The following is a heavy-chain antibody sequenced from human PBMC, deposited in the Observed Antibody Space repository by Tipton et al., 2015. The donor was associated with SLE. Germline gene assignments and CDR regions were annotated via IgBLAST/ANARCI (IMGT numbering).Heavy chain of an antibody. V-gene: IGHV3-23*01. CDR2: ISGSGGNI. Sequence: SLRLSCAASGFRFSNYPMSWVRQAPGKGLEWVSAISGSGGNIYYAESLRGRFTIFRDNSKNTVYLQMNSLRAEDTAIYYCAKRAWYTSGTYYWYYFDNWGLGTLVTVSS. CDR3: AKRAWYTSGTYYWYYFDN. J-gene: IGHJ4*02. D-gene: IGHD3-10*01. CDR1: GFRFSNYP.